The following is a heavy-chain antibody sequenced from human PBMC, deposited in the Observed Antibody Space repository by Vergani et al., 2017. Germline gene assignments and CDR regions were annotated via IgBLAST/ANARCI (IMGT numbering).Heavy chain of an antibody. D-gene: IGHD3-10*01. Sequence: EVQLLESGGGLVQPGGSLRLSCAASGFTFSSYAMSWVRQAPGKGLEWVSAISGSGGSTYYADTVKGRFTISRDNSKNTLYLQMNSRRAEDTAVYYCAKVAPMVRGVFAGNYDYWGQGTLVTVSS. CDR3: AKVAPMVRGVFAGNYDY. CDR2: ISGSGGST. CDR1: GFTFSSYA. J-gene: IGHJ4*02. V-gene: IGHV3-23*01.